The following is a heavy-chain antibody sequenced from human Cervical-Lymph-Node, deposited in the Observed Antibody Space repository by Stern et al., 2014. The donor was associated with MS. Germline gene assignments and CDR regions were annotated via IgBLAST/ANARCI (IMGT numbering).Heavy chain of an antibody. CDR1: EFTFSSYG. D-gene: IGHD3-3*01. Sequence: QLEQSGGGVVQPSRSLRLSCTASEFTFSSYGMHWVRQAPGKGLDWVAFIGHDGSSDYYSYSVKGRFTIFRNNYKHTMMLQMNSLRVEDTAGYYCARDGLRILTFGVGKNAFDKWGQGTMVTVSS. J-gene: IGHJ3*02. CDR2: IGHDGSSD. V-gene: IGHV3-33*01. CDR3: ARDGLRILTFGVGKNAFDK.